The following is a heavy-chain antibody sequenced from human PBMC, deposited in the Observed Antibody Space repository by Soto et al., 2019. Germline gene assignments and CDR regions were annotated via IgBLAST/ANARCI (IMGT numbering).Heavy chain of an antibody. CDR3: AKGTLGHCSGASCYPLDY. CDR2: ISSSDGGT. CDR1: GFTFTNYA. D-gene: IGHD2-15*01. Sequence: GGSLRLSCAASGFTFTNYAMSWVRQTPGKGLNWVSSISSSDGGTYYPDSVKGRFTISRDNSKNTLYLQMNSLRAEDTAVYYCAKGTLGHCSGASCYPLDYWGQGTLVTVSS. J-gene: IGHJ4*02. V-gene: IGHV3-23*01.